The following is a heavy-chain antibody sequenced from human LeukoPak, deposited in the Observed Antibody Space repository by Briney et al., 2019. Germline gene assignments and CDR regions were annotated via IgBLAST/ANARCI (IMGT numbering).Heavy chain of an antibody. CDR1: GGTFSSYT. CDR2: IIPILGIA. D-gene: IGHD5-18*01. J-gene: IGHJ4*02. Sequence: SVKVSCKASGGTFSSYTISWVRQAPGQGLEWMGRIIPILGIANYAQKFQGRVTITADKSTSTAYMELGSLRSEDTAVYYCARAEGYSYGFAYFDYWGQGTLATVSS. V-gene: IGHV1-69*02. CDR3: ARAEGYSYGFAYFDY.